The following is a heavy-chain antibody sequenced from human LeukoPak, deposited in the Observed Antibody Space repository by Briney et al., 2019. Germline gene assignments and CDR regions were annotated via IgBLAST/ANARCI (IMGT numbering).Heavy chain of an antibody. CDR3: ARGRQQLTQTYFDY. CDR1: GFTFSSYG. D-gene: IGHD6-13*01. V-gene: IGHV3-33*01. CDR2: IWYDGSNK. J-gene: IGHJ4*02. Sequence: GGSLRLSCAASGFTFSSYGMHWVRQAPGKGLEWVAVIWYDGSNKYYAGSVKGRFTISRDNSKNTLYLQVNSLRAEDTAVYYCARGRQQLTQTYFDYWGQGTLVTVSS.